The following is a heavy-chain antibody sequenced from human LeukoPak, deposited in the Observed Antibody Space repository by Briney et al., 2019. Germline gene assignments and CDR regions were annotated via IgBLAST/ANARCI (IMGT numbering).Heavy chain of an antibody. CDR3: ARDVRAVAGNFNWFDP. CDR2: IYHSGST. CDR1: GYSISSGYY. D-gene: IGHD6-19*01. V-gene: IGHV4-38-2*02. J-gene: IGHJ5*02. Sequence: SETLSLTCTVSGYSISSGYYWGWIRQPPGKGLEWIGSIYHSGSTYYNPSLKSRVTISVDTSKNQFSLKLSSVTAADTAVYYCARDVRAVAGNFNWFDPWGQGTLVTVSS.